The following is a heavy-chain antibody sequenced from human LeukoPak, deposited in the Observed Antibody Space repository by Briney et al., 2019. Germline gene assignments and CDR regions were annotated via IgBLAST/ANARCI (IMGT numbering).Heavy chain of an antibody. V-gene: IGHV4-59*01. D-gene: IGHD2-8*01. CDR3: ARGTAMLAFDY. CDR2: IYYSGST. CDR1: GGSISSYY. Sequence: SETLSLTCTVSGGSISSYYWSWIRQPPGKGLEWIGYIYYSGSTNYNPSLKSRVTISVDTSKNQFSLKLSSVTAADTAVYYCARGTAMLAFDYWGQGTLVTGSS. J-gene: IGHJ4*02.